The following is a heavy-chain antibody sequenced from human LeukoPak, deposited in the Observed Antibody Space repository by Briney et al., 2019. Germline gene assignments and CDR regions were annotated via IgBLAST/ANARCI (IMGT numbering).Heavy chain of an antibody. Sequence: ASVKDSCKVSGYTLTELSMHWVRQAPGKGLEWMGGFDPEDGETIYAQKFQGRVTMTEDTSTDTAYMELRSLRSEDTAVYYCATSRAPRYSGSYLYYFDYWGQGTLVTVSS. D-gene: IGHD1-26*01. CDR2: FDPEDGET. CDR3: ATSRAPRYSGSYLYYFDY. J-gene: IGHJ4*02. V-gene: IGHV1-24*01. CDR1: GYTLTELS.